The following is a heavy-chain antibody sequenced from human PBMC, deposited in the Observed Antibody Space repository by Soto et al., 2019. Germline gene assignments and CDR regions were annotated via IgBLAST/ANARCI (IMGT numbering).Heavy chain of an antibody. Sequence: QVPLVQSGAEVKKPGASVKVSCKASGYTFTSYAMHWVRQAPGQRLEWMGWINAGNGNTKYSQKFQGRVTITRDTSASTAYMELSSLRSEDTAVYYCARVVPAASFHRKYYYYMDVWGKGTTVTVSS. D-gene: IGHD2-2*01. CDR2: INAGNGNT. CDR1: GYTFTSYA. V-gene: IGHV1-3*01. J-gene: IGHJ6*03. CDR3: ARVVPAASFHRKYYYYMDV.